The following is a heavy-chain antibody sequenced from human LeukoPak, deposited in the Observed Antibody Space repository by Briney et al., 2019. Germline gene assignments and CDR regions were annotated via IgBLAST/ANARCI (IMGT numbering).Heavy chain of an antibody. V-gene: IGHV3-30*02. CDR2: IRNDGSKK. D-gene: IGHD2-2*01. CDR1: GFTFSDHY. CDR3: AKDQSSFCSRSSCYALHY. Sequence: GGSLRLSCAASGFTFSDHYMDWVRQAPGKGLEWVAFIRNDGSKKYSADSVKGRFTISRDNSKNTLYLQMNSLRAEDTAVYYCAKDQSSFCSRSSCYALHYWGQGSLVTVSS. J-gene: IGHJ4*02.